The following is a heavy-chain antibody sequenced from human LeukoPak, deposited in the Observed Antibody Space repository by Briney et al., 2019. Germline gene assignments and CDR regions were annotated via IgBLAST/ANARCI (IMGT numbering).Heavy chain of an antibody. V-gene: IGHV1-69*13. Sequence: SVKVSCKASGGTFSSYAISWVRQAPGQGLEWMGGIIPIFGTANYAQKFQGRVTITADESTSTAYMELSSLRSEGTAVYYCARARITMVRGVHYYYYGMDVWGQGTTVTVSS. CDR1: GGTFSSYA. D-gene: IGHD3-10*01. J-gene: IGHJ6*02. CDR3: ARARITMVRGVHYYYYGMDV. CDR2: IIPIFGTA.